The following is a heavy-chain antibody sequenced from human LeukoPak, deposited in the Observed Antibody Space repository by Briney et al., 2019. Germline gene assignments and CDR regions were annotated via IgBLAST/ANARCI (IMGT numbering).Heavy chain of an antibody. D-gene: IGHD5-18*01. CDR1: GFTFSNAW. V-gene: IGHV3-15*01. CDR3: SIEGEYSYGYTGFDY. CDR2: IKSKTDGGTT. J-gene: IGHJ4*02. Sequence: GGSLRLSCAASGFTFSNAWMSWVRQAPGKGLEWVGRIKSKTDGGTTDYAAPVKGRFTISRDDSKNTLYLQMNSLKTEDTAVYYCSIEGEYSYGYTGFDYWGQGTLVTVSS.